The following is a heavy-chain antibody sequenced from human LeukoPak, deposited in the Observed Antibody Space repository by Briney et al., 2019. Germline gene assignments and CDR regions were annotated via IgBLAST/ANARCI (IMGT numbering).Heavy chain of an antibody. V-gene: IGHV3-23*01. J-gene: IGHJ4*02. CDR3: AITQGMIYPARLDY. CDR2: VSDSADNT. Sequence: PGGSLTLSCPAATLSFSDYAMSWVSQAQGKGLEWDSAVSDSADNTYYADSVKGRFTISRDNSRNTLYLQMNSLRAEDTALYYCAITQGMIYPARLDYWGQGTLVTVSS. D-gene: IGHD3/OR15-3a*01. CDR1: TLSFSDYA.